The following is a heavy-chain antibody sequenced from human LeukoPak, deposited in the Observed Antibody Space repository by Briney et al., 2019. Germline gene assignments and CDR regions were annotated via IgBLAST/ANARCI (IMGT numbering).Heavy chain of an antibody. CDR2: ISWNSGSI. Sequence: SLRLSCAASGFTFDDYAMHWVRQAPGKGLEWVSGISWNSGSIGYADSVKGRFTISRDNAKNSLYLQMNSLRGEDTALYYCAKGARWDLRDSGYFDYWGQGTLVTVSS. D-gene: IGHD1-26*01. J-gene: IGHJ4*02. CDR1: GFTFDDYA. V-gene: IGHV3-9*01. CDR3: AKGARWDLRDSGYFDY.